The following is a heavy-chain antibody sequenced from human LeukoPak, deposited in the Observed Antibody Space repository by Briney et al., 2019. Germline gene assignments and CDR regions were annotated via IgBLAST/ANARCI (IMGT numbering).Heavy chain of an antibody. CDR3: ARDNDSSGLGYYYYYGMDV. D-gene: IGHD3-22*01. J-gene: IGHJ6*02. CDR1: GFTFNRYA. CDR2: FSGPMETT. V-gene: IGHV3-23*01. Sequence: GGSLRLSCVASGFTFNRYAMSWVRHVPGKRLEWVSTFSGPMETTYYAPSVRGRFTMSRDNSKNTLSLQMNSLRAEDTAVYYCARDNDSSGLGYYYYYGMDVWGQGTTVTVSS.